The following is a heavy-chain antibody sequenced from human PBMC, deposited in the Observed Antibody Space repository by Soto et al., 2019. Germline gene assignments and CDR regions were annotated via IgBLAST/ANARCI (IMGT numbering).Heavy chain of an antibody. D-gene: IGHD3-10*01. CDR3: AREPGMVRGVIGFDF. CDR1: GFKFNTYG. J-gene: IGHJ4*02. V-gene: IGHV3-48*04. Sequence: VDLVESGGGLVQPGGSLRLSCAASGFKFNTYGMTWVRQAPGKSLEWIAYTSSSSNPIWYADSVQGRFTISRDNVKNFLYLQMNSLRAEDTAIYYCAREPGMVRGVIGFDFWGQGTPVTVSS. CDR2: TSSSSNPI.